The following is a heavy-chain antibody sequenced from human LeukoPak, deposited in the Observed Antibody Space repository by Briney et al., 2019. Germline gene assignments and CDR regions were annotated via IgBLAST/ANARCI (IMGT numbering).Heavy chain of an antibody. D-gene: IGHD2-21*01. J-gene: IGHJ4*02. CDR1: GFTFSSYS. V-gene: IGHV3-48*01. CDR2: ISSSSSTI. CDR3: ARDLHSDY. Sequence: GGSLRLSCAASGFTFSSYSMNWVRQAPGKGLEWVSYISSSSSTIYYADSVKGRFTISRNNAKNSLYLQMNSLRAEDTAVYYRARDLHSDYWGQGTLVTVSS.